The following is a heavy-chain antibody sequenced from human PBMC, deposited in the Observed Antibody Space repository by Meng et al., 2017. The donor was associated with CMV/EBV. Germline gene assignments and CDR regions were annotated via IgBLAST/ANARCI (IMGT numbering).Heavy chain of an antibody. J-gene: IGHJ5*02. CDR2: IYPGDSDT. V-gene: IGHV5-51*01. D-gene: IGHD2-2*01. CDR1: GYSFTSYW. Sequence: GSLKISGKGSGYSFTSYWIGWVRQMPGKGLEWMGIIYPGDSDTRYSPSFQGQVTISADKSISTAYLQWSSLKASDTAMYYCARRMGSTSSSYWFDPWGQGTLVTVSS. CDR3: ARRMGSTSSSYWFDP.